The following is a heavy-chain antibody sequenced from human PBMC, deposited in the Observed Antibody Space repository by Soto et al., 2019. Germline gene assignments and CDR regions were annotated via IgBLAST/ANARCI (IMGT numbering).Heavy chain of an antibody. CDR2: IIPIFGTA. J-gene: IGHJ6*02. D-gene: IGHD3-10*01. V-gene: IGHV1-69*12. Sequence: QVQLVQSGAEVKKPGSSVKVSCKASGGTFSSYAISWVRQAPGQGLEWMGGIIPIFGTANYAQKFQGRVTITADESTSTAYMELSSLSSEDTAVYYCASGQRSGLYGSGSYYYYGMDVWGQGTTVTVSS. CDR3: ASGQRSGLYGSGSYYYYGMDV. CDR1: GGTFSSYA.